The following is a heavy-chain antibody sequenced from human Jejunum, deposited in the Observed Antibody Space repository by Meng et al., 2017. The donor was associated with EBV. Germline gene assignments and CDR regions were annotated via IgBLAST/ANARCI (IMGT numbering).Heavy chain of an antibody. CDR2: ISNDGNNK. J-gene: IGHJ4*02. V-gene: IGHV3-30-3*01. CDR1: GFTYSGHA. CDR3: TREWGADY. Sequence: VQVVESGGGVVQPGRSLGLSCAVSGFTYSGHAMQWVRQAPGKGLKWVALISNDGNNKYYADSVKGRFTISRDNSKNTLYLQMNSLRVDDMALYYCTREWGADYWGQGTLVTVSS. D-gene: IGHD3-16*01.